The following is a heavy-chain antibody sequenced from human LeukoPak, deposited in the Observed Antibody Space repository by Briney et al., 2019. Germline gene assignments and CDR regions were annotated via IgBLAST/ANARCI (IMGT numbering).Heavy chain of an antibody. CDR3: AHDYYDSSGYYRQIPYFDY. CDR2: ISYDGSNK. CDR1: GFTFHNYA. J-gene: IGHJ4*02. V-gene: IGHV3-30*18. Sequence: GGSLRLSCATTGFTFHNYAMNWVRQAPGKGLEWVAVISYDGSNKYYADSVKGRFTISRDNSKNTLYLQMNSLRAEDTAVYYCAHDYYDSSGYYRQIPYFDYWGQGTLVTVSS. D-gene: IGHD3-22*01.